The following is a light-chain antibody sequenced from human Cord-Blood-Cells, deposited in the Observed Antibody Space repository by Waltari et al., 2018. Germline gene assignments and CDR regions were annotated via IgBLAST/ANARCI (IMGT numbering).Light chain of an antibody. CDR2: EVS. V-gene: IGLV2-8*01. CDR1: SSDVGGYNY. Sequence: QSALTQPPSASGSPGQSVTISCTGTSSDVGGYNYVSWYQQHPGKAPKHMIYEVSKPPSGVPDRFSGSKSGNTASLTVSWLQAEDEADYYCSSYAGSNNLVFGGGTKLTVL. J-gene: IGLJ2*01. CDR3: SSYAGSNNLV.